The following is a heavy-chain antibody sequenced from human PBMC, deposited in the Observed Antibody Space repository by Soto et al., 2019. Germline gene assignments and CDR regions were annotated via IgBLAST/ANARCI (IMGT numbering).Heavy chain of an antibody. CDR1: GDSLNSGAYY. D-gene: IGHD2-15*01. CDR2: IYHTGST. CDR3: ARSWGGDGYSH. V-gene: IGHV4-61*03. Sequence: QVQLQESGPGLVKPSETLSLTCNVSGDSLNSGAYYWTWIRQSPGSGLEWIGHIYHTGSTNYHPSLRSRLTISLDTSKNHFSLTLRFVNAVDSGVYYCARSWGGDGYSHWGQGTLVTVSS. J-gene: IGHJ4*02.